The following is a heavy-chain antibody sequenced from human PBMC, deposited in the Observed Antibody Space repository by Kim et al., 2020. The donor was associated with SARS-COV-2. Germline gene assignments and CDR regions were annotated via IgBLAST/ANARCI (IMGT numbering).Heavy chain of an antibody. CDR2: ISSSSSTI. Sequence: GGSLRLSCAASGFTFSSYSMNWVRQAPGKGLEWVSYISSSSSTIYYADSVKGRFTISRDNAKNSLYLQMNSLRDEDTAVYYCARGNGNYWELLRHTAVRASFDPWGQGTLVTVSS. CDR3: ARGNGNYWELLRHTAVRASFDP. D-gene: IGHD1-26*01. J-gene: IGHJ5*02. CDR1: GFTFSSYS. V-gene: IGHV3-48*02.